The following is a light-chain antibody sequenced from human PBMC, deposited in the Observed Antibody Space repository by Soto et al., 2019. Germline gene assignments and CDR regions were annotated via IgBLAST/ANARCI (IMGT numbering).Light chain of an antibody. CDR2: KAS. V-gene: IGKV1-5*03. CDR3: QQYNSYPYT. CDR1: QSISSW. J-gene: IGKJ2*01. Sequence: DIQLTQSPSTLSPSVGDRVTITCRASQSISSWLAWYQQKPGKAPKLLIYKASSLESGVPSRFSGSGSGTEFTLTISSLQPDDFATYYCQQYNSYPYTFGQWTKLEIK.